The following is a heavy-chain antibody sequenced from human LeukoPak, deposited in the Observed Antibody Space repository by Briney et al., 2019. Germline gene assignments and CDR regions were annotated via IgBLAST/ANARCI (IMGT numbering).Heavy chain of an antibody. CDR1: GYTFTTYG. CDR2: ISTFNGHT. Sequence: ASVKVSCKASGYTFTTYGISWVRQAPGHGLEWMGWISTFNGHTNYAESRQDRVTMTTDTSTSTVYMELSSLISDDTAVYYCARVDTVNYYYYMDVWGKGIPVTVSS. V-gene: IGHV1-18*01. D-gene: IGHD3-10*01. J-gene: IGHJ6*03. CDR3: ARVDTVNYYYYMDV.